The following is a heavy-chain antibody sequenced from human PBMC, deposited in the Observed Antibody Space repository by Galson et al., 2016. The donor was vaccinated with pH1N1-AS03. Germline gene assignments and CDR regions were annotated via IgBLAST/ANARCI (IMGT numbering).Heavy chain of an antibody. D-gene: IGHD3-10*01. V-gene: IGHV4-39*07. CDR1: GDSISNYTYY. Sequence: SETLSLTCSVSGDSISNYTYYWGWIRQSPGRGLEWIGTIYYTGSTYYNPSLKSRLTMSFDTSKNQFSLKMNSVTAADTAIYYCARDRDSRVREFDFWGQGILVTVSS. CDR3: ARDRDSRVREFDF. CDR2: IYYTGST. J-gene: IGHJ4*02.